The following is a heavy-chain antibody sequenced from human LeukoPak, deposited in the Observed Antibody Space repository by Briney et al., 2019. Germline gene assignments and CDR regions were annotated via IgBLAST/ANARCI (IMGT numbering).Heavy chain of an antibody. CDR2: ISGSGNGGSI. CDR1: GFVFSIYT. V-gene: IGHV3-64D*06. Sequence: GGSLRLSCSASGFVFSIYTMYWVRQTPGKGPEYVSTISGSGNGGSIYYADSVKGRFTISRDDSKSIVYLQMNGLRSEDTAVYYCVKDFGRVRGTPDSWGQGTLVTVSS. CDR3: VKDFGRVRGTPDS. D-gene: IGHD2/OR15-2a*01. J-gene: IGHJ4*02.